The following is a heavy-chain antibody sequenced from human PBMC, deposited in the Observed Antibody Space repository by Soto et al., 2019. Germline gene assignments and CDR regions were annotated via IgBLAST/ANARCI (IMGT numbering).Heavy chain of an antibody. J-gene: IGHJ6*03. CDR1: GFTFSGSA. V-gene: IGHV3-73*01. CDR2: IRSKANSYAT. Sequence: GGSLRLSCAASGFTFSGSAMHWVRQASGKGLEWVGRIRSKANSYATAYAASVKGRFTISRDDSKNTAYLQMNSLKTEDTAVYYCRIVVVPDHYYYMDVWGKGTTVTVSS. CDR3: RIVVVPDHYYYMDV. D-gene: IGHD2-2*01.